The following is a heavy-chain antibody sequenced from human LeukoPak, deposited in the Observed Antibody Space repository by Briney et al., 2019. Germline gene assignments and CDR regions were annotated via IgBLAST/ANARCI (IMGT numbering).Heavy chain of an antibody. Sequence: GGSLRLSCAASGFTFSGYGMHWVRQAPGKGLEWVAFIRNDGSNKYYAGSMKGRFTISRDNSKNTLYLQINSLRTEDTAIYYCAKDDILTGYSLDYWGQGTLVTVSS. CDR2: IRNDGSNK. CDR3: AKDDILTGYSLDY. J-gene: IGHJ4*02. D-gene: IGHD3-9*01. V-gene: IGHV3-30*02. CDR1: GFTFSGYG.